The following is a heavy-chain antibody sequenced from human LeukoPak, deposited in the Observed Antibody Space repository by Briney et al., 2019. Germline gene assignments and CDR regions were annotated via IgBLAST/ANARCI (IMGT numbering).Heavy chain of an antibody. V-gene: IGHV4-30-4*08. Sequence: SQTLPLTCTVSGGSISSGDYYWSWIRQPPGKGLEWIGYIYYSGSTYYNPSLKSRVTISVDTSKNQFSLKLSSVTAADTAVYYCARDASELELQAFDIWGQGTMVTVSS. J-gene: IGHJ3*02. CDR2: IYYSGST. D-gene: IGHD1-7*01. CDR3: ARDASELELQAFDI. CDR1: GGSISSGDYY.